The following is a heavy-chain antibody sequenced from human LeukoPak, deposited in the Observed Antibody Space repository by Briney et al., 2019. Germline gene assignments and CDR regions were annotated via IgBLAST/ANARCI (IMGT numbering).Heavy chain of an antibody. CDR2: INQDGSEI. CDR1: GFTFSNYW. D-gene: IGHD3-22*01. V-gene: IGHV3-7*01. Sequence: TGGSLRLSCAASGFTFSNYWLSWVRQAPGKGLEWVANINQDGSEIYYGDSVKGRFTISRDNAKNSLNLQIDSLRAEDTAVYYCARDQGSMIVVRTTKWYFDLRGRGTLVTVSS. CDR3: ARDQGSMIVVRTTKWYFDL. J-gene: IGHJ2*01.